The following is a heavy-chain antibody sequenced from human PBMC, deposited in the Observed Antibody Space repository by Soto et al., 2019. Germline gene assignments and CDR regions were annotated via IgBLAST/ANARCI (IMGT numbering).Heavy chain of an antibody. CDR1: GGTFSSYD. J-gene: IGHJ6*02. Sequence: VKVSCKASGGTFSSYDISWVRQAPGQGLEWMGGIIPIFGTANYAQKFQGRVTITADKSTSTAYMELSSLRSEDTAVYYCAREWFEYYYYYGMDVWGQGTTVTVSS. V-gene: IGHV1-69*06. CDR2: IIPIFGTA. CDR3: AREWFEYYYYYGMDV. D-gene: IGHD3-10*01.